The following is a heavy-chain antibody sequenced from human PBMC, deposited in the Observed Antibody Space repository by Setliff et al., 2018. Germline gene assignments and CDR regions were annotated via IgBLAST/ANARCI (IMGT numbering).Heavy chain of an antibody. D-gene: IGHD3-3*01. Sequence: GASLKISCAASGFIFSNYAMHWVRQAPGKGLEWVAVTSYDGINKYYADSVKGRFTISRDNSKNTLYLQMNTLRTEDTAVYYCARDFRGGLLAATHNYNFWSGVKDVWGKGTTVTVSS. J-gene: IGHJ6*04. CDR2: TSYDGINK. CDR3: ARDFRGGLLAATHNYNFWSGVKDV. CDR1: GFIFSNYA. V-gene: IGHV3-30*01.